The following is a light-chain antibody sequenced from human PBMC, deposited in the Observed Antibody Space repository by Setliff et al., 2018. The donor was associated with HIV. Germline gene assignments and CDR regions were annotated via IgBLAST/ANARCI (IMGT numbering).Light chain of an antibody. CDR3: SSYTTSSTLV. J-gene: IGLJ1*01. Sequence: LTQPASVSGSPGQSITISCTGTSSDVGGYNYVSWYQQHPGKAPKLMIYEVSNRPSGVSNRFSGSKSGNTASLTISGLQAEDEADYYCSSYTTSSTLVFGTGTKVTVL. CDR2: EVS. V-gene: IGLV2-14*01. CDR1: SSDVGGYNY.